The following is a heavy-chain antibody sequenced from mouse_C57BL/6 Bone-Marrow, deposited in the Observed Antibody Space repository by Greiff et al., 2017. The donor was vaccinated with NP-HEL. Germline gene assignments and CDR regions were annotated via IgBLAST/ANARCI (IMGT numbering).Heavy chain of an antibody. D-gene: IGHD1-1*01. CDR1: GFTFSDYY. J-gene: IGHJ1*03. CDR2: INYDGSST. Sequence: EVMLVESEGGLVQPGSSMKLSCTASGFTFSDYYMAWVRQVPEKGLEWVANINYDGSSTYYLDSLKSRFIISRDNAKNILYLQMSSLKSEDTATYYCARDKLRDWYFDVWGTGTTVTVSS. V-gene: IGHV5-16*01. CDR3: ARDKLRDWYFDV.